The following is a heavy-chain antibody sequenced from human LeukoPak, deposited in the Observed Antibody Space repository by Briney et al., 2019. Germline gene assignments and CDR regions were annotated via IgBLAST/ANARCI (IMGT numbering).Heavy chain of an antibody. Sequence: GGSLRLSCAASGFTFSIYNMRWVRQAPGKGLEWVSHISRSSSTIYYADSVKGRFTISRDNAKNALYLQFNSLRDEDTAVYYCARYNYDMFDYWGQGTLVTVS. CDR1: GFTFSIYN. J-gene: IGHJ4*02. CDR3: ARYNYDMFDY. CDR2: ISRSSSTI. V-gene: IGHV3-48*02. D-gene: IGHD5-18*01.